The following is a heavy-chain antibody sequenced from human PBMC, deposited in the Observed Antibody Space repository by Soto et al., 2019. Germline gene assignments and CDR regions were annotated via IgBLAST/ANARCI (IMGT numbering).Heavy chain of an antibody. D-gene: IGHD2-2*02. J-gene: IGHJ5*01. CDR2: ISGTGVTT. CDR1: GFTFSSYT. V-gene: IGHV3-23*01. CDR3: ERGHREVYCYIFDT. Sequence: GGSLRLSCSASGFTFSSYTMNWVRQAPGKGLEWVSGISGTGVTTYYADSVRGRFTISRDNSKNTLYLQMNSLRAEDTAVYYWERGHREVYCYIFDTLGHGT.